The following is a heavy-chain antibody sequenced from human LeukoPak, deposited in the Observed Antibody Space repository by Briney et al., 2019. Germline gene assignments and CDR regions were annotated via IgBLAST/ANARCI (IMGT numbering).Heavy chain of an antibody. CDR2: ISYDGSNK. Sequence: GGSLRLSCAASGFTFSSYAMHWVRQAPGKGLEWVAVISYDGSNKYYADSVKGRFTISRDNSKNTLYLQMNSLRAEDTAVYYCARDQREYCSGGSCYSAGYFDYWGQGTLVTVSS. CDR1: GFTFSSYA. CDR3: ARDQREYCSGGSCYSAGYFDY. J-gene: IGHJ4*02. D-gene: IGHD2-15*01. V-gene: IGHV3-30-3*01.